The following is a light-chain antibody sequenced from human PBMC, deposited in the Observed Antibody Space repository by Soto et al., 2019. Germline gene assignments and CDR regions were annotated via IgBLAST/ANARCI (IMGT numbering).Light chain of an antibody. CDR2: GTS. V-gene: IGKV3-20*01. CDR1: QSVSSSS. J-gene: IGKJ2*01. Sequence: VLTQSPDTLSLCPGERATLSSRASQSVSSSSLAWYQQKPGQAPRLLISGTSNRATGIPDRFIGSGSETNFTLIISRLEPDDFAVYYCQQRSGSPLYTFGHGTKLEIK. CDR3: QQRSGSPLYT.